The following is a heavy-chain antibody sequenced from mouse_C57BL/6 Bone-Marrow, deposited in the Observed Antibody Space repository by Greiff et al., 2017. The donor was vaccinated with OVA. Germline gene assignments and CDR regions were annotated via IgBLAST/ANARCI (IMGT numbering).Heavy chain of an antibody. J-gene: IGHJ1*03. CDR1: GYSITSGYY. V-gene: IGHV3-6*01. D-gene: IGHD2-3*01. Sequence: EVQLQESGPGLVKPSQSLSLTCSVTGYSITSGYYWNWIRQFPGNKLEWMGYISYDGSNNYNPSLKNRISITRDTSKNQFFLKLNSVTTEDTATYYCLSLYDGYPYWYFDVWGTGTTVTVSS. CDR3: LSLYDGYPYWYFDV. CDR2: ISYDGSN.